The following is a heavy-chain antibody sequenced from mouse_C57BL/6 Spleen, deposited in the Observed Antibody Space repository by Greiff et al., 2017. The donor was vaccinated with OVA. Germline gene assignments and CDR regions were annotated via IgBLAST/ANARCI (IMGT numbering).Heavy chain of an antibody. CDR2: IDPETGGT. Sequence: LVESGAELVRPGASVTLSCKASGYTFTDYEMHWVKQTPVHGLEWIGAIDPETGGTAYNQKFKGKAILTADKSSSTAYMELRSLTSEDSAVYYCTRGWENYAMDYWGQGTSVTVSS. V-gene: IGHV1-15*01. J-gene: IGHJ4*01. D-gene: IGHD4-1*01. CDR3: TRGWENYAMDY. CDR1: GYTFTDYE.